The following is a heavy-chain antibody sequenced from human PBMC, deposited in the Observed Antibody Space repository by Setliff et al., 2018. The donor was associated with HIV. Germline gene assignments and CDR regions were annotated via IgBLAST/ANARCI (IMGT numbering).Heavy chain of an antibody. CDR3: ARDPGYSRAWYSESFHP. V-gene: IGHV1-24*01. CDR2: FDPEDGET. D-gene: IGHD6-19*01. J-gene: IGHJ1*01. Sequence: ASVKVSCKIFGYTFTELSIHWVRQAPGQGLEWMANFDPEDGETFYSQKFQGRLTMTEDTSTDTAYMELSSLRSDDTAMYYCARDPGYSRAWYSESFHPWGQGTVVTVSS. CDR1: GYTFTELS.